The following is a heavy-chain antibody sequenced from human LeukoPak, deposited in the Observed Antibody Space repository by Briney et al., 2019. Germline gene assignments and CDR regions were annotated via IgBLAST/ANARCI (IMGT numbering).Heavy chain of an antibody. CDR1: GGSIRSSSYY. Sequence: SETLSLTCTVSGGSIRSSSYYWGGIRQPPGKGLEWIGSIYYSGSTYYNPSLKSRVTISVDTSKNQVSLRLSSVTAADTAVYYCASGHYDSSGYYYPFDYWGQGTLVTVPS. D-gene: IGHD3-22*01. CDR3: ASGHYDSSGYYYPFDY. J-gene: IGHJ4*02. V-gene: IGHV4-39*01. CDR2: IYYSGST.